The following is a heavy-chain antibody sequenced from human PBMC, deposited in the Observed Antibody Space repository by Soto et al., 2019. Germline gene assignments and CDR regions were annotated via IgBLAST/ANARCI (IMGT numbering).Heavy chain of an antibody. CDR3: ARGLAMNYYDSSGYFQGYYGMDV. CDR2: IYPGDSDT. CDR1: GYIFTSYW. J-gene: IGHJ6*02. D-gene: IGHD3-22*01. Sequence: GESLKISCNGSGYIFTSYWIGWVRQMPGKGLEWMGIIYPGDSDTRYSPSFQGQVTISADKSISTAYLQWSSLKASDTAMYYCARGLAMNYYDSSGYFQGYYGMDVWGQGTTVTVSS. V-gene: IGHV5-51*01.